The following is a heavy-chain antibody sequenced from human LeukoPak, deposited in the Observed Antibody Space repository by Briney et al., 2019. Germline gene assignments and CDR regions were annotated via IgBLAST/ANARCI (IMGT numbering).Heavy chain of an antibody. CDR3: ARRFFDI. CDR2: IKQDGSEK. D-gene: IGHD3-3*01. J-gene: IGHJ3*02. Sequence: GGSLRLSCAASGFTFNNYAMNWVRQAPGKGLEWVANIKQDGSEKYYVDSVKGRFTISRDNAKNSLYLQMNSLRAEDTAVYYCARRFFDIWGQGTMVTVSS. CDR1: GFTFNNYA. V-gene: IGHV3-7*03.